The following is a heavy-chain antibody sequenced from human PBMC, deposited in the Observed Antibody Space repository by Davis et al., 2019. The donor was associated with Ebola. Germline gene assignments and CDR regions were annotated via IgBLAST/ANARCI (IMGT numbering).Heavy chain of an antibody. CDR3: ASPHQIRGTNYFDC. Sequence: PSETLSLTCTVSGGSISRFYWSWIRQPAGKGLEWIGRIYSNGYTNYNPSLKSRVTMSVDTSKNQFSLRLSSVTAADTAVYYCASPHQIRGTNYFDCWGQGTLVTVSS. CDR1: GGSISRFY. V-gene: IGHV4-4*07. CDR2: IYSNGYT. J-gene: IGHJ4*02.